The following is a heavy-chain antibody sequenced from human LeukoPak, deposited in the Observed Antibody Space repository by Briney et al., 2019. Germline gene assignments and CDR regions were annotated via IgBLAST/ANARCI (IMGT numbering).Heavy chain of an antibody. CDR3: AKDRRMAAAGTNYFDY. Sequence: GGSLRLSCAASGFTFSSYSMNWVRQAPGKGLEWVALISYDGSNKYYADSVKGRFTISRDNSKNTLYLQMNSLRAEDTAVYYCAKDRRMAAAGTNYFDYWGQGALVTVSS. CDR1: GFTFSSYS. CDR2: ISYDGSNK. D-gene: IGHD6-13*01. J-gene: IGHJ4*02. V-gene: IGHV3-30*18.